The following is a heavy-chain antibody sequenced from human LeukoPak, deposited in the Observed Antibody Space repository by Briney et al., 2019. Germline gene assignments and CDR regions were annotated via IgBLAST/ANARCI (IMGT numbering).Heavy chain of an antibody. V-gene: IGHV3-23*01. CDR1: GFTFSSYA. CDR2: ISGSGGST. Sequence: GGSPRLSCAASGFTFSSYAMSWVRQAPGKGLEWVSAISGSGGSTYYADSVKGRFTISRDNAKNSLYLQMNSLRAEDTAVYYCARGRNYYGSGSYGYWGQGTLVTVSS. CDR3: ARGRNYYGSGSYGY. J-gene: IGHJ4*02. D-gene: IGHD3-10*01.